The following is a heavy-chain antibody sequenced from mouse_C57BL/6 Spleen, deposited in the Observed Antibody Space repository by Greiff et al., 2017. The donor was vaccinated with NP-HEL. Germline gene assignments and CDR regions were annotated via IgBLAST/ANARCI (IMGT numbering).Heavy chain of an antibody. CDR2: IDPENGDT. CDR3: TSGNYFDY. V-gene: IGHV14-4*01. D-gene: IGHD1-1*01. J-gene: IGHJ2*01. CDR1: GFNIKDDY. Sequence: EVQLQQSGAELVRPGASVKLSCTASGFNIKDDYMHWVKQRPERGLEWIGWIDPENGDTEYASKFQGKATITADTSSNKAYLQLSSLTSEDTAVYYCTSGNYFDYWGQGTTLTVSS.